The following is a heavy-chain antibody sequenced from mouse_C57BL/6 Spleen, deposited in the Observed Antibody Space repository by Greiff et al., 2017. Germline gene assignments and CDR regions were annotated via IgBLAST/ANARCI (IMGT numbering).Heavy chain of an antibody. Sequence: VKLQQSDAELVKPGASVKISCKVSGYTFTDHTIHWMKQRPEQGLEWIGYIYPRDGSTKYNEKFKGKATLTADKSSSTAYMQLNSLTSEDSAVXFCARDYYGSSYAMDYRGKGTSVTVSS. CDR1: GYTFTDHT. CDR3: ARDYYGSSYAMDY. V-gene: IGHV1-78*01. J-gene: IGHJ4*01. CDR2: IYPRDGST. D-gene: IGHD1-1*01.